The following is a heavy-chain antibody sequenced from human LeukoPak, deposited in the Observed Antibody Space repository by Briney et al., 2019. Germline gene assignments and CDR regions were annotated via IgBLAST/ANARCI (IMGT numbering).Heavy chain of an antibody. V-gene: IGHV3-48*01. CDR2: ISSSSSTI. CDR1: GFTFSSYS. CDR3: AKEGDSSGYLPYYFDY. Sequence: GGSLRLSCAASGFTFSSYSMNWVRQAPGKGLEWVSYISSSSSTIYYADSVKGRFTISRDNSKNTLYLQMNSLRAEDTAVYYCAKEGDSSGYLPYYFDYWGQGTLVTVSS. J-gene: IGHJ4*02. D-gene: IGHD3-22*01.